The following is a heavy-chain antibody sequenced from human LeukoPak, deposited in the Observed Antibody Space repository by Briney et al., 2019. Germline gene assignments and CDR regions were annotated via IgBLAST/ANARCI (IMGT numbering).Heavy chain of an antibody. CDR1: GFSVSSSY. Sequence: GGSLRLSCAASGFSVSSSYMNWVRQAPGKGLEWVSIIYRDGKTFYADYVKGRFTISRDSSKNTLYLQMNSLRAEDTAVYYCARSYPPYNWFDPWGQGTLVTVSS. D-gene: IGHD1-26*01. J-gene: IGHJ5*02. V-gene: IGHV3-53*03. CDR2: IYRDGKT. CDR3: ARSYPPYNWFDP.